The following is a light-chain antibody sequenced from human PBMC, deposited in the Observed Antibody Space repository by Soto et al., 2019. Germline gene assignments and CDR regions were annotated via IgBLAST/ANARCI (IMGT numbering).Light chain of an antibody. CDR2: GNI. Sequence: QSVLTQPPSVSGAPGQRVTISCTGSSSNIGAGYDVHWYQQLPGTAPKLLIYGNINRPSGVPDRFSGSKSDTSASLAITGLQAEDEADYYCQSYDSSLSGYVFGTGTQLTVL. J-gene: IGLJ1*01. V-gene: IGLV1-40*01. CDR3: QSYDSSLSGYV. CDR1: SSNIGAGYD.